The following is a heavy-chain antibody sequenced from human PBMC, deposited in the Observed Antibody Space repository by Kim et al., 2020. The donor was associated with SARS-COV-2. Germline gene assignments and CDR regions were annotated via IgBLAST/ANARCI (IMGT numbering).Heavy chain of an antibody. D-gene: IGHD3-10*01. V-gene: IGHV1-24*01. CDR2: FDPEDGET. J-gene: IGHJ5*02. Sequence: ASVKVSCKVSGYTLTELSMHWVRQAPGQGLEWMGGFDPEDGETIYAQKFQGRVTMTEDTSTDTAYMELSSLRSEDTAVYYCATDRLPGYYYGSGSKRRTLFDPWGQGTLLTLSS. CDR3: ATDRLPGYYYGSGSKRRTLFDP. CDR1: GYTLTELS.